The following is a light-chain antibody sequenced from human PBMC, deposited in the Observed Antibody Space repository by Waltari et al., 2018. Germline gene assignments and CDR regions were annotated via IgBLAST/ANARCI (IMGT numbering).Light chain of an antibody. V-gene: IGKV3-15*01. Sequence: VVMTQSPATLSVSPGESATLSCRASQSVSRFLAWYQQKPGQAPRLLIYGASTRATGIPARFSGSGSGTEFTLTISSLQSEDFAVYFCQQYNDWPPLTFGGGTKLEIK. CDR2: GAS. CDR3: QQYNDWPPLT. CDR1: QSVSRF. J-gene: IGKJ4*01.